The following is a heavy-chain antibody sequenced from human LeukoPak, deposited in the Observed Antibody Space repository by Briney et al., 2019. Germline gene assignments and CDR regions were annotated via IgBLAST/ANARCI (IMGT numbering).Heavy chain of an antibody. J-gene: IGHJ4*02. CDR3: ARLKDRSGYQLAY. CDR1: GYSISSGYY. CDR2: IYHSGST. D-gene: IGHD3-3*01. V-gene: IGHV4-38-2*02. Sequence: PSETLSLTCTVSGYSISSGYYWGWIRQPPGKGLEWIGSIYHSGSTYYNPSLKSRVAISVDTSENQFSLKLSSVTAADTAVYYCARLKDRSGYQLAYWGQGTLVTVSS.